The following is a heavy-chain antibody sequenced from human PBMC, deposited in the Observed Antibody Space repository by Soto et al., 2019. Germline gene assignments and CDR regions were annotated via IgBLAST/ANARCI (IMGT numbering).Heavy chain of an antibody. J-gene: IGHJ3*02. V-gene: IGHV1-18*01. D-gene: IGHD2-15*01. CDR3: ARDIVVVVAHTLFAFDI. Sequence: APVKVSCKASGYTFTSYGISWVRQAPGQGLEWMGWISAYNGNTNYAQKLQGRVTMTTDTSTSTAYMELGSLRSDDTAVYYCARDIVVVVAHTLFAFDIWGKGTMVTVSS. CDR2: ISAYNGNT. CDR1: GYTFTSYG.